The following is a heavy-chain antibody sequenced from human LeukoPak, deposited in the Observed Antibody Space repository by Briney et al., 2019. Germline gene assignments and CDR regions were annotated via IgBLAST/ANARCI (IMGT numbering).Heavy chain of an antibody. J-gene: IGHJ5*02. CDR1: GFTFDDYA. Sequence: GRSLRLSCAASGFTFDDYAMHWVRQAPGKGLEWVSGISWNSGSIGYADSVKGRFTISRDNAKNSLYLQMISLRAEDTALYYCAKGRDKYQLLSKNWFDPWGQGTLVTVSS. CDR3: AKGRDKYQLLSKNWFDP. CDR2: ISWNSGSI. V-gene: IGHV3-9*01. D-gene: IGHD2-2*01.